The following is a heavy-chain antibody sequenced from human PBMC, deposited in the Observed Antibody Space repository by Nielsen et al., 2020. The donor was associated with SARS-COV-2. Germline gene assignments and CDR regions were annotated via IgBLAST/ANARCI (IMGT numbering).Heavy chain of an antibody. CDR1: NDYIRSSDYY. J-gene: IGHJ5*02. CDR2: IYYSGRT. Sequence: SETLSLTCSVANDYIRSSDYYWGWIRQPPGQGLEWIGSIYYSGRTYYNPSLKSRVTISEDPSKNQFSLRLSSVTAADTAVYYCARAYYGSNWFDPWGQGTLVTVSS. V-gene: IGHV4-39*07. D-gene: IGHD3-10*01. CDR3: ARAYYGSNWFDP.